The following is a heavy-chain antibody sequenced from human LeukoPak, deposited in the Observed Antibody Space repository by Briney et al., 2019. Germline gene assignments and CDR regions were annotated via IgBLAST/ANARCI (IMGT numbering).Heavy chain of an antibody. D-gene: IGHD1-26*01. CDR1: RFTLSTYW. CDR3: ARGRGSYFDY. CDR2: IKQDGSQE. Sequence: GGSLRLSCAASRFTLSTYWMSWVRQAPGKGLEWVAHIKQDGSQEYYVDSVKGRFTISRDSAKNSLYLQMNSLRAEDTAVYYCARGRGSYFDYWGQGTLVTVSS. J-gene: IGHJ4*02. V-gene: IGHV3-7*01.